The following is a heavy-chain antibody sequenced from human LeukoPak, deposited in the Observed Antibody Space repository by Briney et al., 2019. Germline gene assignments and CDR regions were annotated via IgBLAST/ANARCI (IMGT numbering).Heavy chain of an antibody. Sequence: NPSETLSLTCSVYSGSFSGYYWSWIRQPPGKGLEWIGEINHSVGTNYNPSLKSRVTMSLDTSKNQFSLKLSSVTAADTAVYYCARGGPQGIAARRGKWFDPWGQGTLVTVSS. CDR1: SGSFSGYY. J-gene: IGHJ5*02. CDR2: INHSVGT. CDR3: ARGGPQGIAARRGKWFDP. D-gene: IGHD6-6*01. V-gene: IGHV4-34*01.